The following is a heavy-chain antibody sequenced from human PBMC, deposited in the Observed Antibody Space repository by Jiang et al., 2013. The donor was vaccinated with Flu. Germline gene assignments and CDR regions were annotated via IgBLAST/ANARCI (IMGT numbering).Heavy chain of an antibody. J-gene: IGHJ5*02. V-gene: IGHV1-69*06. D-gene: IGHD6-13*01. CDR2: IMPIFDTA. CDR3: AREGTGYSSSWFIA. Sequence: SGAEVKKPGSSVKVSCKTSGGTFSSYAFSWVRQAPGQGLEWMGGIMPIFDTANYPQKFQGRVTITADKSTSTAYMELSSLRSEDTAVYYCAREGTGYSSSWFIAWGQGPWSPSPQ. CDR1: GGTFSSYA.